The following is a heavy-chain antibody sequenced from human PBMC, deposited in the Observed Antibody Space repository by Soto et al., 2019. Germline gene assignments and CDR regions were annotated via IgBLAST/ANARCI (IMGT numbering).Heavy chain of an antibody. Sequence: GGSLRLSCAASGFTFSSYAMNWVRQAPGKGLEWVAVISYDGSNKYYADSVKGRFTISRDNPKNTLHLQMNSLRAEDTAVYYCAKRAFEWRYCRTNTCYYFDNWGQGTLVTVPS. J-gene: IGHJ4*02. CDR2: ISYDGSNK. D-gene: IGHD2-15*01. CDR3: AKRAFEWRYCRTNTCYYFDN. CDR1: GFTFSSYA. V-gene: IGHV3-30-3*02.